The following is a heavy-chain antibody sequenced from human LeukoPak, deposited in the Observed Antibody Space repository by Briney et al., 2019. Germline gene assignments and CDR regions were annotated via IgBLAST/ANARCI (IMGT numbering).Heavy chain of an antibody. CDR3: ARAGYTISSYRFDY. CDR2: IYTTGRT. CDR1: GGSIKSYW. D-gene: IGHD3-16*02. Sequence: PSETLSLMCSVSGGSIKSYWWSWIRQPAGKGLEFIGRIYTTGRTHYNPSLKSRVSMSVDTSKNAFSLELRSVTAADTAVYFCARAGYTISSYRFDYWGQGALVTVSS. V-gene: IGHV4-4*07. J-gene: IGHJ4*02.